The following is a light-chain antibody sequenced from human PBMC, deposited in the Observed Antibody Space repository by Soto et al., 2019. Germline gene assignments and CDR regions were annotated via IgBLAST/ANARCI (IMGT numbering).Light chain of an antibody. Sequence: IVLTQSPATLSVSPVERSPLXVRASESVSSKLVWYQKKPGQAPRLLIHDASTRATGIPARFSGSGSGTEFILTISSVESEDSAVYYCQQYYHWPRTFGQGTKVDIK. J-gene: IGKJ1*01. V-gene: IGKV3-15*01. CDR3: QQYYHWPRT. CDR1: ESVSSK. CDR2: DAS.